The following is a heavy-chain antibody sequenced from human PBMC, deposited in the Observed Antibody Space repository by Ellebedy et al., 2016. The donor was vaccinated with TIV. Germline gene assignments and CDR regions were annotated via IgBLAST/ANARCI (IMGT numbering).Heavy chain of an antibody. CDR3: TASPTYYDFWSGYYGGGRFDY. J-gene: IGHJ4*02. CDR2: INSDGSST. V-gene: IGHV3-74*01. Sequence: PGGSLRLSCAASGFTFSSYWMHWVRQAPGKGLVWVSRINSDGSSTSYADSVKGRFTISRDNAKNTLYLQMNSLRAEDTAVYYGTASPTYYDFWSGYYGGGRFDYWGQGTLVTVSS. D-gene: IGHD3-3*01. CDR1: GFTFSSYW.